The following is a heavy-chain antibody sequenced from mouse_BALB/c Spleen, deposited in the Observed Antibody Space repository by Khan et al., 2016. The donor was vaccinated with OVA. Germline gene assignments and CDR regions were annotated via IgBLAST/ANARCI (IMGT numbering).Heavy chain of an antibody. CDR2: IWGDGST. J-gene: IGHJ3*01. CDR1: GFSLTSYG. V-gene: IGHV2-3*01. D-gene: IGHD1-1*01. CDR3: TLKYYGIAWVAY. Sequence: QVQLKQSGPGLVAPSQSLSLTCTVSGFSLTSYGVGWVRQPPGKGLEWLGVIWGDGSTNYHSALISRLNINKDNSKSQVFLKLNSLQTDDTARYYCTLKYYGIAWVAYWGQGTLVTVSA.